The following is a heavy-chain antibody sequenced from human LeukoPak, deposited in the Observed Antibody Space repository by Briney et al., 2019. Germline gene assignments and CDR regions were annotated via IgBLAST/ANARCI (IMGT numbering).Heavy chain of an antibody. J-gene: IGHJ4*02. CDR3: ARDDYGPLDY. CDR1: GFPLSTYR. Sequence: GGSLRLSCAASGFPLSTYRMNWVRQAPGKGLEWVSSISSASTYTYYADSVKGRFTISRDNAKNSLYLQMNSLRAEDTAVYYCARDDYGPLDYWGQGTLVTVSS. V-gene: IGHV3-21*01. D-gene: IGHD4-17*01. CDR2: ISSASTYT.